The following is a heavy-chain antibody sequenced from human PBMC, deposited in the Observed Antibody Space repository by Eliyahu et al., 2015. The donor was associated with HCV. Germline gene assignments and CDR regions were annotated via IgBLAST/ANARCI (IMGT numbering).Heavy chain of an antibody. Sequence: QVQLVQSGAEVKKPGSSVKXSCKASGGTFSSYAXXWGRQAPGQGLEWMGRXIPILGIANYAQKFXGRVTITADKSTSTAYMELSSLRSEDTAVYYCARGLYYDFWSGYYWGYNWFDPWGQGTLVTVSS. CDR2: XIPILGIA. CDR3: ARGLYYDFWSGYYWGYNWFDP. CDR1: GGTFSSYA. D-gene: IGHD3-3*01. J-gene: IGHJ5*02. V-gene: IGHV1-69*04.